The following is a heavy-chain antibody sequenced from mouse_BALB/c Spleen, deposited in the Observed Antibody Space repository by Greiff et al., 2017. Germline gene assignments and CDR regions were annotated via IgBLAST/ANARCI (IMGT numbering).Heavy chain of an antibody. V-gene: IGHV1-80*01. CDR3: ARGLLWYFDV. CDR1: GYAFSSYW. Sequence: QVQLQQSGAELVRPGSSVKISCKASGYAFSSYWMNWVKQRPGQGLEWIGQIYPGDGDTNYNGKFKGKATLTADKSSSTAYMQLSSLTSVDSAVYFCARGLLWYFDVWGAGTTVTVSS. J-gene: IGHJ1*01. D-gene: IGHD2-3*01. CDR2: IYPGDGDT.